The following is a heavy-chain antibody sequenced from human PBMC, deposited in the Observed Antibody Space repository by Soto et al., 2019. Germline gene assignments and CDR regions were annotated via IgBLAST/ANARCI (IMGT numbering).Heavy chain of an antibody. J-gene: IGHJ6*02. CDR3: ARTGLPAADYYYGMDV. D-gene: IGHD2-2*01. CDR1: GYILTNFG. Sequence: ASLKVTCKASGYILTNFGSNWVRQAPGQRLEWMGWINAGNGNTKYSQKFQGRVTITRDTSASTAYMELSSLRSEDTAVYYCARTGLPAADYYYGMDVWGQGTPVTVSS. CDR2: INAGNGNT. V-gene: IGHV1-3*01.